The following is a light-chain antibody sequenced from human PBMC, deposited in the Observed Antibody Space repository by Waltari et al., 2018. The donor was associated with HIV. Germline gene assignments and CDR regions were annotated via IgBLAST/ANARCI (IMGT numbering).Light chain of an antibody. CDR3: CSYTGTGVV. J-gene: IGLJ2*01. CDR1: SSDVGAYNL. V-gene: IGLV2-23*02. Sequence: QSALTQPASVSGSPGQSITISCTGTSSDVGAYNLVPWYQQNPGTAPNLMIFEVTKRPSGVSDRFSGSRSGNTASLTISGLQAEDEGDYHCCSYTGTGVVFGGGTKLTVL. CDR2: EVT.